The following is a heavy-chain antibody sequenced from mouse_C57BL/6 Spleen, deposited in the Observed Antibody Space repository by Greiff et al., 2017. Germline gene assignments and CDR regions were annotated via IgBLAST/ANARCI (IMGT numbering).Heavy chain of an antibody. CDR3: ARHEDYDGDYYAMDY. D-gene: IGHD2-4*01. CDR2: ISSGGSYT. V-gene: IGHV5-6*01. J-gene: IGHJ4*01. Sequence: EVNVVESGGDLVKPGGSLKLSCAASGFTFSSYGMSWVRQTPDKRLEWVATISSGGSYTYYPDSVKGRFTISRDNAKNTLYLQMSSLKSEDTAMYYCARHEDYDGDYYAMDYWGQGTSVTVSS. CDR1: GFTFSSYG.